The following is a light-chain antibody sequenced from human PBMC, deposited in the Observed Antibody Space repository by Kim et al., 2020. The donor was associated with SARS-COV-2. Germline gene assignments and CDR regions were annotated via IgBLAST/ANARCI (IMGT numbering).Light chain of an antibody. V-gene: IGKV3D-15*01. Sequence: EVVMTQSPATLSVSPGERATLSCRASQSISDDLAWYQRKPGQAPRLLIYRISTRATGIPARFSASGSGTAFTLTISSLEFEDSAVYYCQQHHDWPLYTFGQGTKVDIK. CDR1: QSISDD. CDR2: RIS. J-gene: IGKJ2*01. CDR3: QQHHDWPLYT.